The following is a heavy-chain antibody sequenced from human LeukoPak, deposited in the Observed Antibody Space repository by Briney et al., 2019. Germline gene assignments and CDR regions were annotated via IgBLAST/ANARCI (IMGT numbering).Heavy chain of an antibody. J-gene: IGHJ5*02. Sequence: SETLSLTCTVSGGSIRSYYWSWIRQPAGKGLEWIGRIYTSGSSNYSPSLKSRVTMSVDTSKNQFSLKRSSVTAADTAVYYCARDSCSGGSCFDRWGQGTLVTVSS. CDR2: IYTSGSS. V-gene: IGHV4-4*07. CDR1: GGSIRSYY. CDR3: ARDSCSGGSCFDR. D-gene: IGHD2-15*01.